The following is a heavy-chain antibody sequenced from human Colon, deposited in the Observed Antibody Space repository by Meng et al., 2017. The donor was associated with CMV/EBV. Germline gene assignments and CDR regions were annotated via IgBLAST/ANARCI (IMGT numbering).Heavy chain of an antibody. V-gene: IGHV1-18*04. Sequence: ASVKVSCKTSGYTFTAYNMHWVRQAPGQGLEWMGWISVYNGNTKYAQKLQGRITLTTDTSTNTAYMELRSLRFDDTAVYYCARDGPVAGLGDALDIWGQGTMVTVSS. D-gene: IGHD6-19*01. J-gene: IGHJ3*02. CDR2: ISVYNGNT. CDR1: GYTFTAYN. CDR3: ARDGPVAGLGDALDI.